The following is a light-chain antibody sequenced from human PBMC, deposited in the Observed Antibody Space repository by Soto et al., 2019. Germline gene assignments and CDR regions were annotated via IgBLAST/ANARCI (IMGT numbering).Light chain of an antibody. V-gene: IGKV3D-15*01. Sequence: EIVLTHSPATLSLSPCERATLSSRASQSVSSYLAWYQQKPGQAPRLLIYGASSRATGIPDRFSGSGSGTDFTLTISSLQSEDFAVYYCQQYNSWPLTFGGGTKVDIK. CDR3: QQYNSWPLT. J-gene: IGKJ4*01. CDR1: QSVSSY. CDR2: GAS.